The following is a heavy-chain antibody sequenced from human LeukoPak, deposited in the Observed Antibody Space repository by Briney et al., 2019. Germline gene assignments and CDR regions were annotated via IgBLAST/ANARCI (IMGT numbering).Heavy chain of an antibody. V-gene: IGHV4-59*08. Sequence: SETLSLTCAVYGGSFSGYYWSWIRQPPGKGLEWIGYIYYSGSTNYNPSLKSRVTISVDTSKNQFPLKLSSVTAADTAVYYCASSVYGLYYFDYWGQGTLVTVSS. CDR2: IYYSGST. D-gene: IGHD2-8*01. J-gene: IGHJ4*02. CDR1: GGSFSGYY. CDR3: ASSVYGLYYFDY.